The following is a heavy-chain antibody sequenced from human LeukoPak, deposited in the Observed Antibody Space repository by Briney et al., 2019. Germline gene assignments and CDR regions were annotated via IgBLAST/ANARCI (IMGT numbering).Heavy chain of an antibody. CDR2: MNPNNGNT. D-gene: IGHD4-17*01. CDR1: GYTFTSYD. V-gene: IGHV1-8*03. CDR3: ARLKDYGDYFRFDY. Sequence: ASVKVSCKASGYTFTSYDINWVRQATGQGLEWMGWMNPNNGNTGYAQKFQGRVTITRNTSISTAYMELSSLRSEDTAVYYCARLKDYGDYFRFDYWGQGTLVTVSS. J-gene: IGHJ4*02.